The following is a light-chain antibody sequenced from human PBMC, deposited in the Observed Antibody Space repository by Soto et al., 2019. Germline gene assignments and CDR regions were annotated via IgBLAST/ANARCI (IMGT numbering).Light chain of an antibody. CDR3: KQSYRTLCT. V-gene: IGKV2D-29*01. CDR1: QCLLHKNGKTY. J-gene: IGKJ1*01. CDR2: DVS. Sequence: TQSLLSLSATPGQPASISCKYSQCLLHKNGKTYLYWYLQKPGQAPQLLIYDVSSLQSGVPSRFSGSGSGTDFTLKISRVQAEDVAIYYCKQSYRTLCTFGRGTKVDIK.